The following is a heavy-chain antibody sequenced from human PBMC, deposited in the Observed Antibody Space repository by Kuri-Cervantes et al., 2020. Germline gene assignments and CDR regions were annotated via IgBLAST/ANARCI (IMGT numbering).Heavy chain of an antibody. Sequence: LSLTCAASGFTFSSYWMSWVRQAPGKGLEWVANIKQDGSEKYYVDSVKGRFTISRDNAKNSLYLQMNSLRAEDTAVYYCARLKVHTAMEQTYYYYGMDVWGQGTTVTVSS. CDR2: IKQDGSEK. CDR1: GFTFSSYW. J-gene: IGHJ6*02. CDR3: ARLKVHTAMEQTYYYYGMDV. D-gene: IGHD5-18*01. V-gene: IGHV3-7*03.